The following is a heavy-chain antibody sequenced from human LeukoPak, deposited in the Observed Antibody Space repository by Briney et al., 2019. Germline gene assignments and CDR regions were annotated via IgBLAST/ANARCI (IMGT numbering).Heavy chain of an antibody. D-gene: IGHD3-22*01. CDR2: ISGSGGST. J-gene: IGHJ4*02. V-gene: IGHV3-23*01. Sequence: GGSLRLSCAASGFTFSSYAMSWVRQAPGKGLEWVSAISGSGGSTYYADSVKGRFTISRDNSKNMLYLQMNSLRAEDTAVYYCAKVRYDSSGYSDYWGQGTLVTVSS. CDR3: AKVRYDSSGYSDY. CDR1: GFTFSSYA.